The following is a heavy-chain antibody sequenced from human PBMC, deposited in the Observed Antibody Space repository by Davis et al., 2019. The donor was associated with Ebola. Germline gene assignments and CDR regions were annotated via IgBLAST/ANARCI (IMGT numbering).Heavy chain of an antibody. J-gene: IGHJ6*03. Sequence: PSETLSLTCTVSGGSISSSSNYWGWIRQPPGKGLEWIGSIYYSGSTYYNPSLKSRVTISVDTSKNQFSLKLSSVTAADTAVYYCARDRSPGYYYYMDVWGKGTTVTVSS. D-gene: IGHD3-16*02. CDR2: IYYSGST. CDR1: GGSISSSSNY. CDR3: ARDRSPGYYYYMDV. V-gene: IGHV4-39*07.